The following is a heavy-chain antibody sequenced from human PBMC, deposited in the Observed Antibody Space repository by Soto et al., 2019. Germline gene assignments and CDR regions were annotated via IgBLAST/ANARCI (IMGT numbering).Heavy chain of an antibody. J-gene: IGHJ5*01. D-gene: IGHD3-10*01. V-gene: IGHV3-66*02. CDR1: GFSVSTHY. CDR2: IYPGGTT. Sequence: LVESGGALVQPGGSLRLSCAVSGFSVSTHYMSWVRQPPGKGLEWVSVIYPGGTTYYGVSVRGRLTISRDSSANTVHLXXXXXXXXXXXXXXXXXXXXXXXXXHPYYFDSWGQGTVVTVSS. CDR3: XXXXXXXXXXHPYYFDS.